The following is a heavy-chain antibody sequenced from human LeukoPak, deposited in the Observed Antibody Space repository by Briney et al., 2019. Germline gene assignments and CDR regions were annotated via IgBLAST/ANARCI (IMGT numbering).Heavy chain of an antibody. CDR2: INHSGRT. CDR1: GGSFSGYY. D-gene: IGHD1-26*01. Sequence: SETLSLTCAVYGGSFSGYYWSWIRQPPGKGLEWIGEINHSGRTNYNPSLKSRVTISVDTSKNQFSLKLSSVTAADTAVYYCARDLSGSYYYFDYWGQGTLVTVSS. V-gene: IGHV4-34*01. CDR3: ARDLSGSYYYFDY. J-gene: IGHJ4*02.